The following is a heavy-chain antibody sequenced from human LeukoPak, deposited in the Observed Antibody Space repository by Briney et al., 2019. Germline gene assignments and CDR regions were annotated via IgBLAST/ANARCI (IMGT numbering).Heavy chain of an antibody. Sequence: PGGSLRLSCAASGFTFSSYAMSWVRQAPGKGLEWVSAISGSGGSTYYADSVKGRFTISRDNSKNTLYLQMNSLRAEDTAVYYCVKVVTYYYDSSGYPDYWGQGTLVTVSS. CDR2: ISGSGGST. J-gene: IGHJ4*02. V-gene: IGHV3-23*01. D-gene: IGHD3-22*01. CDR3: VKVVTYYYDSSGYPDY. CDR1: GFTFSSYA.